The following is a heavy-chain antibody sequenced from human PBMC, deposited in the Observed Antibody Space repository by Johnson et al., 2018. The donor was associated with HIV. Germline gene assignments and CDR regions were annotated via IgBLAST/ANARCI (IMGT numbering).Heavy chain of an antibody. V-gene: IGHV3-30*19. D-gene: IGHD1-26*01. J-gene: IGHJ3*02. Sequence: QVQLVESGGGVVQPGRSLRLSCAASGFTFSSYGMHWVRQAPGKGLEWVAAISYDGSNKFYADSVQGRFTISRDNSKNALYLQLNSLRPEDTAVYYCARDLVVGATPDHDAFDIWGQGTMVTVSS. CDR3: ARDLVVGATPDHDAFDI. CDR1: GFTFSSYG. CDR2: ISYDGSNK.